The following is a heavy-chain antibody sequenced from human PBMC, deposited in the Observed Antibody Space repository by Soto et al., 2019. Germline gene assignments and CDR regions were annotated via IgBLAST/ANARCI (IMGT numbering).Heavy chain of an antibody. CDR2: IRSKANDYAT. CDR1: GFTFSGST. V-gene: IGHV3-73*02. Sequence: EVQLVQSGGGLVQPGGSLKLSCAASGFTFSGSTVHWVRQASGEGLQWVCRIRSKANDYATTYIASVKGRFTISRDDSRNTAYLQMSYLKTEDTAVYYCTGGYCTGGTCYSGYFQHWGQGALVTVFS. J-gene: IGHJ1*01. D-gene: IGHD2-15*01. CDR3: TGGYCTGGTCYSGYFQH.